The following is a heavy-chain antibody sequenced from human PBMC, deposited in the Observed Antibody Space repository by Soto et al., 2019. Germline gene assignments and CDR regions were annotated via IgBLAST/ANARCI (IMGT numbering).Heavy chain of an antibody. J-gene: IGHJ6*02. CDR3: VTVSMVRGVITNYYYYGMDV. Sequence: ASVKVSCKVSGYTLTELSMHWVRQAPGKGLEWMGGFDPEDGETIYAQKFQGRVTMTEDTSTDTAYMELSSLRSEDTAVYYCVTVSMVRGVITNYYYYGMDVWGQGTTVTVSS. CDR1: GYTLTELS. V-gene: IGHV1-24*01. D-gene: IGHD3-10*01. CDR2: FDPEDGET.